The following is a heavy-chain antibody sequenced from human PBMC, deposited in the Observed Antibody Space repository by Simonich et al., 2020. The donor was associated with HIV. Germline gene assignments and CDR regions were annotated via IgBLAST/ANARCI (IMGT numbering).Heavy chain of an antibody. Sequence: EVQLVESGGGLVQPGRSLRLSCTASGFTVSSYWMHWVRQAPGKGLVWVSHINSDGSGTSYADSVKGRFTISRDNAKNTLNLQMNSLRAEDTAVYYCARDLWFPFDYWGQGTLVTVSS. D-gene: IGHD2-21*01. CDR2: INSDGSGT. V-gene: IGHV3-74*01. J-gene: IGHJ4*02. CDR1: GFTVSSYW. CDR3: ARDLWFPFDY.